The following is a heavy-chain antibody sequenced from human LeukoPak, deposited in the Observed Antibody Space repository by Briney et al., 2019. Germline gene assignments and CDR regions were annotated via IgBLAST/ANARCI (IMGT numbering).Heavy chain of an antibody. CDR2: IKQDGSEK. CDR3: ARELVAVAALDY. D-gene: IGHD2-15*01. CDR1: GFTFSSYS. J-gene: IGHJ4*02. Sequence: GGSLRLSCAASGFTFSSYSINWVRQAPGKGLEWVANIKQDGSEKYYVDSVKGRFTISRDNAKNSLYLQMNSLRAEDTAVYYCARELVAVAALDYWGQGTLVTVSS. V-gene: IGHV3-7*01.